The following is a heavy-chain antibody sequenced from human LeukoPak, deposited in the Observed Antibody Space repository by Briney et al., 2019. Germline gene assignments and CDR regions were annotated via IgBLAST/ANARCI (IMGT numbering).Heavy chain of an antibody. CDR3: ARHPFSSPFDY. CDR1: GGSVSSDY. J-gene: IGHJ4*02. Sequence: SETLSLTCTVSGGSVSSDYWSWIRQPPGKGLEWIGYIYHTGNSDYSPSLKSRATISLDTSKNQFSPKLTSVTAADTAVYFCARHPFSSPFDYWGQGTLVTVSS. V-gene: IGHV4-59*08. CDR2: IYHTGNS. D-gene: IGHD2/OR15-2a*01.